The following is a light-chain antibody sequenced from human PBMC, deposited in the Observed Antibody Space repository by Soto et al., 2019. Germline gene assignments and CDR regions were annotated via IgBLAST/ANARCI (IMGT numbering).Light chain of an antibody. J-gene: IGKJ1*01. V-gene: IGKV1-5*03. Sequence: DIQMTQSPSTLSASVGDRVTITCWASQSISSWLAWYQQKPGKAPKLLIYKASSLEIGVPSRFSGSGSGTEFTLTISSLQPDDFATYYCQQYNSYPWTFGQGTKVEIK. CDR2: KAS. CDR3: QQYNSYPWT. CDR1: QSISSW.